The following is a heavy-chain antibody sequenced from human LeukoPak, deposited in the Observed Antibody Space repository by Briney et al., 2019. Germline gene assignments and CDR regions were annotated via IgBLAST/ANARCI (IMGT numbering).Heavy chain of an antibody. CDR1: GYTFNKFG. CDR3: ARAEDPAMVNVGDYYYYAMDI. J-gene: IGHJ6*02. V-gene: IGHV1-18*01. CDR2: ISAYNGKT. D-gene: IGHD5-18*01. Sequence: ASVKVSCNASGYTFNKFGITWVRQAPGQGLECMGWISAYNGKTKYTQKFQDRVTMTTDASTTTAYMELRSLRFDDTAVYYCARAEDPAMVNVGDYYYYAMDIWGQGTTVTVSS.